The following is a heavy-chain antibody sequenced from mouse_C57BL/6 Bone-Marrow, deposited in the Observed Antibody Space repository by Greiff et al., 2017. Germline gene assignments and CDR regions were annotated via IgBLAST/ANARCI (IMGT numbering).Heavy chain of an antibody. D-gene: IGHD2-4*01. Sequence: EVQLQLSGPVLVKPGASVTMSCKASGYTFTDYYMNWVKQSHGKSLEWIGVINPYNGGTSYNQKFKGKATLTVDKSSSTAYMELNSLTSEDSAVYYCARFYDYGDYWGQGTSVTVSS. V-gene: IGHV1-19*01. J-gene: IGHJ4*01. CDR2: INPYNGGT. CDR1: GYTFTDYY. CDR3: ARFYDYGDY.